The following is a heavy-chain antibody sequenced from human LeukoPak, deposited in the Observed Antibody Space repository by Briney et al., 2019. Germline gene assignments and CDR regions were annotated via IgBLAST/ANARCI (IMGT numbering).Heavy chain of an antibody. D-gene: IGHD1-14*01. Sequence: GASVKVSCKTSGYTFNSYIMHWVRQAAGQGLEWMGIINPSGGSTSYAQKFQGRVTMTRDTSTSTVYMELSSLRSEDTAVYYCARPALTRDFNWFDPWGQGTLVTVSS. CDR1: GYTFNSYI. J-gene: IGHJ5*02. V-gene: IGHV1-46*02. CDR3: ARPALTRDFNWFDP. CDR2: INPSGGST.